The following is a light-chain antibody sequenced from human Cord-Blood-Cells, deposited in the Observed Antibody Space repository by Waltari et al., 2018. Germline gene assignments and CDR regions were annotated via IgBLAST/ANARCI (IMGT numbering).Light chain of an antibody. CDR1: QSVSSY. Sequence: IVLPQSPATLSLSPGERATLSCRASQSVSSYLAWYQQKPGQAPRLLIYDASNRATGIPARFSGSGSGTDFTLTISSLEPEDFAVYYCQQRSNWPTFGQGTKVEIK. CDR3: QQRSNWPT. J-gene: IGKJ1*01. CDR2: DAS. V-gene: IGKV3-11*01.